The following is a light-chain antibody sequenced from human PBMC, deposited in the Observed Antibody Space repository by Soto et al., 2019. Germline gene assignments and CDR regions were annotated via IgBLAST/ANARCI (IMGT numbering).Light chain of an antibody. V-gene: IGKV3-20*01. J-gene: IGKJ2*01. Sequence: VVTQSPGTLSLSPGERASLSCRASQSVGSSYLAWYQLKRGQAPRLLIYGATSRATGIPDRVIGSGSGTDFTLTISRLEPEDLAVYYCLHYGTSLYTFGHGTKLEIK. CDR2: GAT. CDR3: LHYGTSLYT. CDR1: QSVGSSY.